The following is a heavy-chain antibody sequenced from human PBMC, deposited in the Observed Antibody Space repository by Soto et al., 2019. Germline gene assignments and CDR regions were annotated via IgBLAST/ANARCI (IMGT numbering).Heavy chain of an antibody. CDR2: ISNNGVST. CDR3: AKILRGWYFDL. J-gene: IGHJ2*01. V-gene: IGHV3-23*01. CDR1: GFTFSSYA. Sequence: GGSLRLSCAASGFTFSSYAMTWVRQAPEKGLEWVSVISNNGVSTYYADSVKGRFTISRDNSKTTLYLQMNSLRAEDTAVYYCAKILRGWYFDLWGRGTLVTVSS. D-gene: IGHD3-10*01.